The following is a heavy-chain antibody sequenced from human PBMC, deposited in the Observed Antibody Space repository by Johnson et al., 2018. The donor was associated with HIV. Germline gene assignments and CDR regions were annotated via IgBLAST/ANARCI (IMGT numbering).Heavy chain of an antibody. J-gene: IGHJ3*02. CDR1: GFTFSSYG. CDR2: ISYDGSNK. Sequence: QVQLVESGGGVVQPGRSLRLSCAASGFTFSSYGMHWVRQAPGKGLEWVALISYDGSNKYYADSVTGRFTISRDNSKNTLYLQMNSLRAEDTAIYYCAKDLSRPTLNAFDIWGQGTMVTVSS. CDR3: AKDLSRPTLNAFDI. V-gene: IGHV3-30*18. D-gene: IGHD4-11*01.